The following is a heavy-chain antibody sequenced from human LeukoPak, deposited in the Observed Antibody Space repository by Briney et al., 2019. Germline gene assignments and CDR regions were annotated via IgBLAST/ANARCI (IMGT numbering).Heavy chain of an antibody. V-gene: IGHV3-49*03. J-gene: IGHJ4*02. CDR2: IRSKAYGGTT. CDR1: GFTFGDYA. D-gene: IGHD2-2*01. CDR3: TRASAYQLLPYYLDY. Sequence: GGSLRLSCTASGFTFGDYAVSWFRQAPGKGLEWVGCIRSKAYGGTTEYAASVKGRFTISRDDSKSIAYLQMNSLKTEDTAVYYCTRASAYQLLPYYLDYWGQGTLVTVSS.